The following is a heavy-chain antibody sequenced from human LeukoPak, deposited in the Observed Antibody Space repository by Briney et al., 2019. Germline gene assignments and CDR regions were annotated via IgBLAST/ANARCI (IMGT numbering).Heavy chain of an antibody. CDR3: ARLVFNGGATPFDY. D-gene: IGHD1-26*01. J-gene: IGHJ4*02. V-gene: IGHV4-39*01. Sequence: PSETLSLTCTVSGGSISSSSYYWGWIRQPRGKGLEWIGSIYYSGSTYYNPSLKSRVTISVDTSKNQFSLKLSSVTAADTAVYYCARLVFNGGATPFDYWGQGTLVTVSS. CDR2: IYYSGST. CDR1: GGSISSSSYY.